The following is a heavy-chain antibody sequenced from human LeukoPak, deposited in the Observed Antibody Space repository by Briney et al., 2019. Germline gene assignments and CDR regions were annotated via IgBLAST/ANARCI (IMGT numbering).Heavy chain of an antibody. CDR3: ARGELYYDFWSGYPKGAFDY. V-gene: IGHV4-34*01. CDR1: GGSISSYY. CDR2: INHSGST. J-gene: IGHJ4*02. Sequence: PSETLSLTCTVSGGSISSYYWSWIRQPPGKGLEWIGEINHSGSTNYNPSPKSRVTISVDTSKNQFSLKLSSVTAADTAVYYCARGELYYDFWSGYPKGAFDYWGQGTLVTVSS. D-gene: IGHD3-3*01.